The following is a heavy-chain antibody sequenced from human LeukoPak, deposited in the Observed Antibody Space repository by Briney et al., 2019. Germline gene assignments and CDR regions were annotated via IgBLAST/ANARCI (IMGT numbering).Heavy chain of an antibody. CDR3: ARNVAAAATNWFDP. CDR2: IIPILGIA. J-gene: IGHJ5*02. CDR1: GYTFTSYG. D-gene: IGHD6-13*01. Sequence: SVKVSCKASGYTFTSYGISWVRQAPGQGLEWMGRIIPILGIANYAQKFQGRVTITADKSTSTAYMELSSLRSEDTAVYYCARNVAAAATNWFDPWGQGTLVTVSS. V-gene: IGHV1-69*04.